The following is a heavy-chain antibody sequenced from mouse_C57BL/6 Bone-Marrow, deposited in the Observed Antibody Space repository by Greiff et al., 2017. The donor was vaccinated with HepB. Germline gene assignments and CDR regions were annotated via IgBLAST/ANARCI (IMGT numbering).Heavy chain of an antibody. V-gene: IGHV1-54*01. J-gene: IGHJ3*01. CDR2: INPGSGGT. CDR3: ARPYYCGSSYPWFAY. Sequence: VQRVESGAELVRPGTSVKVSCKASGYAFTNYLIEWVKQRPGQGLEWIGVINPGSGGTNYNEKFKGKATLTADKSSSTAYMQLSSLTSEDSAVYFCARPYYCGSSYPWFAYWGQGTLVTVSA. D-gene: IGHD1-1*01. CDR1: GYAFTNYL.